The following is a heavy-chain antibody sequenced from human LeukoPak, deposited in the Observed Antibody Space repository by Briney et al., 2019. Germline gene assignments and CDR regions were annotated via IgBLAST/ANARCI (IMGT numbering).Heavy chain of an antibody. CDR2: INHSGST. J-gene: IGHJ4*02. D-gene: IGHD3-10*01. CDR3: ARLGPLVRGVIIQGIDY. CDR1: GGSFSGYY. V-gene: IGHV4-34*01. Sequence: PSETLSLTCAVYGGSFSGYYWSWIRQPPGKGLEWIGEINHSGSTNYNPSLKSRVTISVDTSKNQFSLKLSSVTAADTAVYYCARLGPLVRGVIIQGIDYWGQGTLVTVSS.